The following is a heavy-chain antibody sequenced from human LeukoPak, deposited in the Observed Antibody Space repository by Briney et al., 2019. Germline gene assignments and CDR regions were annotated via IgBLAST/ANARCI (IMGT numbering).Heavy chain of an antibody. CDR1: GHSISSGSY. CDR2: IYHSGST. D-gene: IGHD5-12*01. Sequence: SETLSLTCTVSGHSISSGSYWGWIRQPPGKGLEWIGSIYHSGSTHYNPSLKSRVTISVDTSKNQFSLKLSSVTAADTAVYYCARAANYDLGPMAYWGQGTLVTVSS. J-gene: IGHJ4*02. CDR3: ARAANYDLGPMAY. V-gene: IGHV4-38-2*02.